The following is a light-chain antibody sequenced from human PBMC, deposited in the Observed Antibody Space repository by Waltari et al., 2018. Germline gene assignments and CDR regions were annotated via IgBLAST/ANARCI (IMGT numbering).Light chain of an antibody. CDR1: QSVLYNYDNKNY. Sequence: DIVMTQSPDSLAVSLGERATINCNSSQSVLYNYDNKNYLAWDQKKPGQPPKLLIYWASTRESGVPDRFSGSGSGTDFTLTITSLQAEDVAVYYCQQYYGTPPRTFGQGTKVEIK. CDR2: WAS. CDR3: QQYYGTPPRT. V-gene: IGKV4-1*01. J-gene: IGKJ1*01.